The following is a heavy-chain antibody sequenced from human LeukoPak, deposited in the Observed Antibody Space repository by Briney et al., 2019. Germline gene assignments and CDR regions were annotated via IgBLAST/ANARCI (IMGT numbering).Heavy chain of an antibody. D-gene: IGHD3-16*02. J-gene: IGHJ6*01. CDR3: AKFHSRYENPRGDIGA. V-gene: IGHV4-30-4*08. CDR1: GGSMSSGDYY. CDR2: IYNSGSP. Sequence: SETLSLTCTVSGGSMSSGDYYYTWIRQPPGKGLEWVGFIYNSGSPYYIPSLKSRSTISIDTSKNQFSLKLRSVSAAATAVFSCAKFHSRYENPRGDIGARGQRAPVT.